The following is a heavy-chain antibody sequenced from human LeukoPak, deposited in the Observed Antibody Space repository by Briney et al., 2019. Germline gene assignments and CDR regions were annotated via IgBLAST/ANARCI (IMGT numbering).Heavy chain of an antibody. CDR3: ARVGAARALDY. D-gene: IGHD6-6*01. CDR2: INHSGST. CDR1: GGSFSGYY. Sequence: SETLSLTXAVYGGSFSGYYWSWIRQPPGKGLEWIGEINHSGSTNYNPSLKSRVTISVDTSKNQFSLKLSSVTAADTAVYYCARVGAARALDYWGQGTLVTVSS. J-gene: IGHJ4*02. V-gene: IGHV4-34*01.